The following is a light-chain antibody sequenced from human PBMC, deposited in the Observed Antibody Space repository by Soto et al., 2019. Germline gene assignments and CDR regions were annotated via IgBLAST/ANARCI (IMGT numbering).Light chain of an antibody. CDR1: SSDVGGYNY. V-gene: IGLV2-8*01. Sequence: QSVLTQPPSAYGSPGQSVTISCTGTSSDVGGYNYVSWYQQHPGKAPKFVIYEVNKRPSGVPDRFSGSKSGNTASLTVSGLQAEDEADYYCISHAGSSTLFGGGTKVTVL. CDR3: ISHAGSSTL. J-gene: IGLJ2*01. CDR2: EVN.